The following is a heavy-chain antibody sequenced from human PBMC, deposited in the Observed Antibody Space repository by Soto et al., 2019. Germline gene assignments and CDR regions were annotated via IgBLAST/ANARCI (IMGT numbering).Heavy chain of an antibody. D-gene: IGHD6-19*01. CDR1: GDSVSTRSAA. CDR2: TYYRSRWYD. V-gene: IGHV6-1*01. CDR3: ARALSATVAAAFDI. Sequence: SQTLSLTCAISGDSVSTRSAAWNWIRQSPSRGLEWLGRTYYRSRWYDDYAESVRSRMTINPDTSNNQVSLHLNSVTPEDTAVYCCARALSATVAAAFDIWGQGTMVTVSS. J-gene: IGHJ3*02.